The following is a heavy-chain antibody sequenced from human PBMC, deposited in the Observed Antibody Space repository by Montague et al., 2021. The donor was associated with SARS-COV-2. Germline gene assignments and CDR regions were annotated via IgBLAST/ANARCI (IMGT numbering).Heavy chain of an antibody. CDR2: IYYTGNT. V-gene: IGHV4-39*02. J-gene: IGHJ3*01. CDR3: ARLKRYFDSSGSPSAFDF. CDR1: GGSTTNNIDY. Sequence: SETLSLTCTVSGGSTTNNIDYWAWIRQPPGKGLEWIGSIYYTGNTYYNPSLKGRVTISVVTSKNHFTLKLSSVTAAETAVYYCARLKRYFDSSGSPSAFDFWGQGTKVTVSS. D-gene: IGHD3-22*01.